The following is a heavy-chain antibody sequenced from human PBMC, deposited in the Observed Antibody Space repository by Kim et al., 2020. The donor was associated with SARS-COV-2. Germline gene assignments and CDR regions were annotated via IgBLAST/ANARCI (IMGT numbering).Heavy chain of an antibody. V-gene: IGHV3-48*03. D-gene: IGHD3-16*01. CDR3: ARDQGGYYDYVWGSSTNDAFDI. J-gene: IGHJ3*02. Sequence: GGSLRLSCAASGFTFSSYEMNWVRQAPGKGLEWVSYISSSGSTIYYADSVKGRFTISRDNAKNSLYLQMNSLRAEDTAVYYCARDQGGYYDYVWGSSTNDAFDIWGQGTMVTVSS. CDR2: ISSSGSTI. CDR1: GFTFSSYE.